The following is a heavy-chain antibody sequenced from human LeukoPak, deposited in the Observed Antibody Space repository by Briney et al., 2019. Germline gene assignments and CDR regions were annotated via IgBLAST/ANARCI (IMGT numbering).Heavy chain of an antibody. V-gene: IGHV1-8*01. CDR2: MNPNSGNT. CDR3: ARPYGSGSILWFDP. D-gene: IGHD3-10*01. CDR1: GYTFTSYD. J-gene: IGHJ5*02. Sequence: GASVKVSCKASGYTFTSYDINWVRQATGQGLGWMGWMNPNSGNTGYAQKFQGRVTMTRNTSISTAYMELSSLRSEDTAVYYCARPYGSGSILWFDPWGQGTLVTVSS.